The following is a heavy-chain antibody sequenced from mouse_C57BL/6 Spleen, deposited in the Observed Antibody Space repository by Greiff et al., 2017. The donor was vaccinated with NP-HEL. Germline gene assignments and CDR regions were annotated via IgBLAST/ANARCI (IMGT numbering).Heavy chain of an antibody. CDR2: ISSGSSTI. V-gene: IGHV5-17*01. D-gene: IGHD1-1*01. CDR3: ARRLLRYPWYFDV. Sequence: EVMLVESGGGLVKPGGSLKLSCAASGFTFSDYGMHWVRQAPEKGLEWVAYISSGSSTIYYADTVKGRFTISRDNAKNHLFLQMTSLRSEDTAMYYCARRLLRYPWYFDVWGTGTTVTVSS. J-gene: IGHJ1*03. CDR1: GFTFSDYG.